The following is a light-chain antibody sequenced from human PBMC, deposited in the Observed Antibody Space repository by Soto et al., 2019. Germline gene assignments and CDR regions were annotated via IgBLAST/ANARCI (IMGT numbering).Light chain of an antibody. Sequence: EIVLTQSPGTLSLSPGERATLSCRASQSITSSYLAWYQQVPGQAPRLLMYGASNRAPGIPDRLSGSGSGTDFTRTINRLEPEDAAVYYCQQYGNSPPTFGGGTKVDIK. CDR2: GAS. V-gene: IGKV3-20*01. CDR1: QSITSSY. J-gene: IGKJ4*01. CDR3: QQYGNSPPT.